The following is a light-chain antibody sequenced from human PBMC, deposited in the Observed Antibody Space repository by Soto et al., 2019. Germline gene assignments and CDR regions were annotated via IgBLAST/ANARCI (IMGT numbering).Light chain of an antibody. Sequence: QSALTQPPSASGTPGQRVPISCSASGPYIEVNAINWYQQVPGTAPRLLIYGNANRPSGVPDRFSGSKSGTSASLAITGLQAEDEADYYCQSYDSRLSGSWVFGGGTKLTVL. J-gene: IGLJ3*02. CDR3: QSYDSRLSGSWV. CDR1: GPYIEVNA. CDR2: GNA. V-gene: IGLV1-40*01.